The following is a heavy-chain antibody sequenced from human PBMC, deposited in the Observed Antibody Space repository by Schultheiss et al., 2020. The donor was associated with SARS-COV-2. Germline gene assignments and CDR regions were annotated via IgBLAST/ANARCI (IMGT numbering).Heavy chain of an antibody. D-gene: IGHD3-16*01. CDR3: ARGDYGDY. J-gene: IGHJ4*02. V-gene: IGHV4-61*02. Sequence: SETLSLTCTVSGASISSDGYYWSWIRQPAGKGLEWIGRIYTSGSTNYNPSLKSRVTMSVDTSKNQFSLKLSSVTAADTAVYYCARGDYGDYWGQGTLVTVSS. CDR2: IYTSGST. CDR1: GASISSDGYY.